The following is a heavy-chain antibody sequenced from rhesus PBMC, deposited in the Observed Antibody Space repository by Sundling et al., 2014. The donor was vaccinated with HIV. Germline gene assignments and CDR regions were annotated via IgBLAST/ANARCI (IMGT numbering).Heavy chain of an antibody. CDR2: ISSGGSST. CDR1: GFIFSDYG. V-gene: IGHV3S42*01. CDR3: AKDQYSWNNEIDY. D-gene: IGHD1-20*01. J-gene: IGHJ4*01. Sequence: EVQLVGSGGGLVQPGGSLRLSCTASGFIFSDYGMFWVRQAPGKGLEWISVISSGGSSTYYADSVKGRFTISRDNSKNTLSLQMNSLRAEDTAVYYCAKDQYSWNNEIDYWGQGVLVTVSS.